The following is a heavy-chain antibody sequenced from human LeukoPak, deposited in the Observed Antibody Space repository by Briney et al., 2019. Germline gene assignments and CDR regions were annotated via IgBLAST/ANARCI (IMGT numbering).Heavy chain of an antibody. Sequence: PSETLSLTRTVSGGSISSYYWSWIRQPPGKGLEWIGYIYYSGSTNYNPSLKSRVTISVDTSKNQFSLKLSSVTAADTAVYYCARVGYCSSTSCQISGAFDIWGQGTMVTVSS. V-gene: IGHV4-59*01. CDR3: ARVGYCSSTSCQISGAFDI. CDR2: IYYSGST. J-gene: IGHJ3*02. CDR1: GGSISSYY. D-gene: IGHD2-2*01.